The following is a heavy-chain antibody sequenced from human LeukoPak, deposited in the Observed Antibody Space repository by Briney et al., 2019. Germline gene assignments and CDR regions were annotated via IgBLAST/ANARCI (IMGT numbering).Heavy chain of an antibody. J-gene: IGHJ4*02. Sequence: GGSLRLSCAASGFTFDDYAMHWVRQTPGEGLEWVSGISWNSGTVGYADAVKGRLTISRDNAKNFLYLQMNSLRAEDTALYYCAKDVSSSASYSDYWGQGILVTVSS. CDR3: AKDVSSSASYSDY. CDR1: GFTFDDYA. CDR2: ISWNSGTV. V-gene: IGHV3-9*01. D-gene: IGHD2-2*01.